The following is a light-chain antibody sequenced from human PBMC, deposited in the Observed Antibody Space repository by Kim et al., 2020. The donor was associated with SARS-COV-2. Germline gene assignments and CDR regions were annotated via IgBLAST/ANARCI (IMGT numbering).Light chain of an antibody. V-gene: IGKV1-39*01. CDR3: QQSYTTPDT. Sequence: DIQMTQSPFSLSASVGDRVTITCRASRSITTYLNWYQQKPGKAPKLLIYAASSLQSGVPPRFSGSGSGTDFTLTISSLQPEDFATYYCQQSYTTPDTVGPGTKLEIK. CDR2: AAS. J-gene: IGKJ2*01. CDR1: RSITTY.